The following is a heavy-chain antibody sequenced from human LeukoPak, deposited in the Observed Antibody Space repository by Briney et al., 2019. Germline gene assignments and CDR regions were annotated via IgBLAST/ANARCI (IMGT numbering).Heavy chain of an antibody. Sequence: GGSLRLSCAASGFTVSSNYMSWVRQAPGKGLEWVSVIYSGGSTYYADSVKGRFTISRDNAKNSLYLQMNSLRAEDTALYYCAKGITMVRVLPFDYWGQGIQVTVSS. CDR1: GFTVSSNY. CDR3: AKGITMVRVLPFDY. V-gene: IGHV3-53*01. CDR2: IYSGGST. D-gene: IGHD3-10*01. J-gene: IGHJ4*02.